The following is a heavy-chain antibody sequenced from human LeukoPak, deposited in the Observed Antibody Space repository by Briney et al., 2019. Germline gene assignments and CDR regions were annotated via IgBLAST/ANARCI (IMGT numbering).Heavy chain of an antibody. CDR2: ISYDGSNK. Sequence: PGRSLRLSCAASGFTFSSYGMHWVRQAPGKGLEWVAVISYDGSNKYYADSVKGRFTISGDNSKNTLYLQMNSLRAEDTAVYYCAKIDLLIVVVIDDAFDIWGQGTMVTVSS. V-gene: IGHV3-30*18. CDR1: GFTFSSYG. CDR3: AKIDLLIVVVIDDAFDI. D-gene: IGHD3-22*01. J-gene: IGHJ3*02.